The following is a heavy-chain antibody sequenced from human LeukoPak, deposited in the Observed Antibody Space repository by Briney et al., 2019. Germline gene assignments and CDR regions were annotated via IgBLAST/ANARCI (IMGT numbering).Heavy chain of an antibody. CDR2: ISGSGRTM. J-gene: IGHJ4*02. V-gene: IGHV3-48*03. Sequence: GGSLRLSCAASGFTFSSYEMNWVRQAPGKGLEWVSYISGSGRTMSYADSVKGRFTISRDNAKNSLYLQMNSLRVEDTAVYHCARGEYDWGQGTLVTVSS. CDR3: ARGEYD. D-gene: IGHD3-10*01. CDR1: GFTFSSYE.